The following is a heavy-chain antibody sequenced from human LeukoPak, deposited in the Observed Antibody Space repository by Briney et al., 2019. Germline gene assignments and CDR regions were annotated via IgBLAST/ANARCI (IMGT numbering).Heavy chain of an antibody. J-gene: IGHJ4*02. CDR2: IYPRDGST. CDR3: ARDQEAFDY. Sequence: ASVKVSCKASGYSFTSNYIHWVRQAPGQGLEWMGMIYPRDGSTSYAQRFQGRVTVTRDTSTSTVHMELSGLRSEDTAVYYCARDQEAFDYWGQGTLVTVSS. CDR1: GYSFTSNY. V-gene: IGHV1-46*01.